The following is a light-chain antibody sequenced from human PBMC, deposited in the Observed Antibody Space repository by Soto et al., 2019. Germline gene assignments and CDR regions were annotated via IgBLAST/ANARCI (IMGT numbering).Light chain of an antibody. V-gene: IGLV2-14*01. CDR1: SSDVGGYNS. CDR2: EVS. J-gene: IGLJ1*01. Sequence: QSALTQPPSASGSPGQSVTISCTGTSSDVGGYNSVSWYQQHPGKAPKLIISEVSDRPSGVSNRFSGSRSGNTASLTISGLQPEDEADYYCSSYTSGSPYVFGTGTKLTVL. CDR3: SSYTSGSPYV.